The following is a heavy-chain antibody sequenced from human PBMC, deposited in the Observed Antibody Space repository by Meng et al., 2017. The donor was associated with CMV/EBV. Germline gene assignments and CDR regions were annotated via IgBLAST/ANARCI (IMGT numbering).Heavy chain of an antibody. CDR2: IITICGTA. V-gene: IGHV1-69*05. Sequence: SVKVSCKASGGTFSSYAISWVRQAPGQGVEWMGGIITICGTANYAQKFQGRVTITTDESTSTAYMELSSLRSEDTAVYYCAASNPTYYYYGMDVRGQGTTVTVFS. CDR3: AASNPTYYYYGMDV. J-gene: IGHJ6*02. CDR1: GGTFSSYA.